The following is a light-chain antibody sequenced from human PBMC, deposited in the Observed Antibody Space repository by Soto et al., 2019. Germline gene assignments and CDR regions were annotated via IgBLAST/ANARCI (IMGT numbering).Light chain of an antibody. Sequence: DIQMTQAPSTLSGSVGDRVTITCRASQTISSWLSWYQQKPGKAPNLLIYKASTLKSGVPSRFSGSGSGTEFSLTLSSLQPDDFATYYCRHCNSSSEAFGQGTKGELK. J-gene: IGKJ1*01. CDR3: RHCNSSSEA. CDR1: QTISSW. CDR2: KAS. V-gene: IGKV1-5*03.